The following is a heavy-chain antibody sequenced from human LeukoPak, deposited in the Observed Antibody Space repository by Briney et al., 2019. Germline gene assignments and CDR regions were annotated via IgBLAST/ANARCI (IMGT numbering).Heavy chain of an antibody. CDR2: IYTSGST. V-gene: IGHV4-61*02. J-gene: IGHJ6*03. D-gene: IGHD3-22*01. Sequence: PSETLSLTCTVSGGSISSGSYYWSWIRQPAGKGLEWIGRIYTSGSTNYNPSLKSRVTISVDTSKNQFSLKLSFVTAADTAVYYCARTLKDYYDSSGYYKTSPGYYYYMDVWGKGTTVTISS. CDR1: GGSISSGSYY. CDR3: ARTLKDYYDSSGYYKTSPGYYYYMDV.